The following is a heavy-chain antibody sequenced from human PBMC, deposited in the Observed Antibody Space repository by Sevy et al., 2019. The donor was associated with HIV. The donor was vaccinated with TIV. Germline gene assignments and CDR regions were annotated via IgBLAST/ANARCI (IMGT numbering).Heavy chain of an antibody. CDR3: VRAVAADGSF. J-gene: IGHJ4*02. CDR2: INNSGGST. V-gene: IGHV3-23*01. Sequence: GGSLRLSCIASGSTVNPYAMSWVRQAPGKGLEWVAVINNSGGSTDYADSVRGRFSISRDNPNVYLEMNSLRVEDTARYYCVRAVAADGSFWGQGTLVTVSS. CDR1: GSTVNPYA. D-gene: IGHD6-13*01.